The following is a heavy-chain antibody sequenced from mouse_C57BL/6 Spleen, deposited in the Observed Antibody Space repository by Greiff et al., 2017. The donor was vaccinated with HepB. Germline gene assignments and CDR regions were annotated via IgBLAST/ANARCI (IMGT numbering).Heavy chain of an antibody. Sequence: EVKLMESGGGLVQPGGSMKLSCAASGFTFSDAWMDWVRQSPEKGLEWVAEIRNKANNHATYYAESVKGRFTISRDDSKSSVYLQMNSLRAEDTGIYYCTRPWIYYGNEDAMDYWGQGTSVTVSS. CDR3: TRPWIYYGNEDAMDY. D-gene: IGHD2-1*01. CDR1: GFTFSDAW. V-gene: IGHV6-6*01. J-gene: IGHJ4*01. CDR2: IRNKANNHAT.